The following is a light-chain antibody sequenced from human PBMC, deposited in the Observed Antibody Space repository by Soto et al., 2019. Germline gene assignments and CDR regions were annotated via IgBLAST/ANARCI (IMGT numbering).Light chain of an antibody. CDR3: ETWDSNTWV. V-gene: IGLV4-60*02. J-gene: IGLJ3*02. Sequence: QLVLTQSSSASASLGSSVKLTCTLSSRHSSYIIAWHQQQPGKAPRYLMKLEGSGSYSKGSGVPDRFSGSSSGADRHLTISNLQFEDEADYYCETWDSNTWVFGGGTKVTVL. CDR1: SRHSSYI. CDR2: LEGSGSY.